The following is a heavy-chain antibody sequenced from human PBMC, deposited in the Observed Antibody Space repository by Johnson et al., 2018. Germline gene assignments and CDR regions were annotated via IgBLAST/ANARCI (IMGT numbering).Heavy chain of an antibody. CDR2: ISSSSSYI. V-gene: IGHV3-21*01. D-gene: IGHD1-1*01. CDR1: GFTFSSYS. J-gene: IGHJ6*03. Sequence: VQLVQSGGGLVKPGGSLRLSCAASGFTFSSYSMNWVRQAPGKGLEWVSSISSSSSYIYYADSVKGRFTISRDNAKNSLYLQMNSLRAEDTAVYYCASLIDWNPRGHYYYYMDVWGKGTTVTVSS. CDR3: ASLIDWNPRGHYYYYMDV.